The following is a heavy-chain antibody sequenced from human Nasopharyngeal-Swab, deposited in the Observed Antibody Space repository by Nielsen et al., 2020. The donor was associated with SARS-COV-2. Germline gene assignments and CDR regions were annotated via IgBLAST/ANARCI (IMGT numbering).Heavy chain of an antibody. CDR1: GGSISSSSYY. D-gene: IGHD3-10*01. V-gene: IGHV4-39*01. J-gene: IGHJ5*02. CDR2: IYYSGST. Sequence: SETLSLTCTVSGGSISSSSYYWGWLRQPPGKGLEWIGTIYYSGSTYYHPSLNSRVTISVDTSKHQFSLRLSSVTAADTVVYYCVRQPPYYYGSGSYMTWFDPWGQGTLVTVSS. CDR3: VRQPPYYYGSGSYMTWFDP.